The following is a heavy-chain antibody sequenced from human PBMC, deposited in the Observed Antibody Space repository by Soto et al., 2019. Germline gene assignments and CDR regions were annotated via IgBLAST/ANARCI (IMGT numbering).Heavy chain of an antibody. V-gene: IGHV3-30-3*01. CDR1: GFTFSGYA. D-gene: IGHD2-2*01. Sequence: PGGSLRLSCAASGFTFSGYAMHWVRQAPGKGLEWVAVISYDGSNKYYADSVKGRFTISRDNSKNTLYLQMNSLRAEDTAVYYCARGLLVPAGNTLYYYYYYGMDVWGQGTTVTVSS. CDR3: ARGLLVPAGNTLYYYYYYGMDV. J-gene: IGHJ6*02. CDR2: ISYDGSNK.